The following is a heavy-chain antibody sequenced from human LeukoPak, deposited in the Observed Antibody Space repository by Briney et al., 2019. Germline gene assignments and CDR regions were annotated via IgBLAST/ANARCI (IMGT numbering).Heavy chain of an antibody. Sequence: PGGSLRLSCAASGFTFSIYAMSWVRPAPGEGLEWVSAISASGGNTYYADSVKGRFTISRDNSKKTLYLQLNGPRAEDTAVYYCAEDRIAVDGTDRFEYLDYWGQGTLVTVSS. D-gene: IGHD6-19*01. CDR2: ISASGGNT. J-gene: IGHJ4*02. CDR1: GFTFSIYA. V-gene: IGHV3-23*01. CDR3: AEDRIAVDGTDRFEYLDY.